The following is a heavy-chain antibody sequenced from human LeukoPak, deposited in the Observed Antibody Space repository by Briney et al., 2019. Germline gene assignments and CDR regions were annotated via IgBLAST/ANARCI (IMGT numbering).Heavy chain of an antibody. CDR3: AIGTLQATAAPGSNWFAP. Sequence: PSETLSLICAVYGGAFSGYYWGWIRQPPGEGLEWIGGINHSGRTNYKPSPQSGVPISVDTSNNQFSLKLSSVTAADTAVYYCAIGTLQATAAPGSNWFAPWGQGTLVTVSS. V-gene: IGHV4-34*01. J-gene: IGHJ5*02. CDR1: GGAFSGYY. CDR2: INHSGRT. D-gene: IGHD6-13*01.